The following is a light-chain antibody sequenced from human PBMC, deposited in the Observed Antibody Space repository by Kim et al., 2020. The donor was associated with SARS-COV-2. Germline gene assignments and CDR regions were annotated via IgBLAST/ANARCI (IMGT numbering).Light chain of an antibody. Sequence: DIQMTQSPSSLSASVGDRVTITCRASQSISSYLNWYQQKPGKAPKLLIYAASSLQSGVPSRFSGSGSGTDLTLTISSLQPEDFPTYYCQQSYSTLRTFGQGTKVDIK. J-gene: IGKJ1*01. V-gene: IGKV1-39*01. CDR2: AAS. CDR1: QSISSY. CDR3: QQSYSTLRT.